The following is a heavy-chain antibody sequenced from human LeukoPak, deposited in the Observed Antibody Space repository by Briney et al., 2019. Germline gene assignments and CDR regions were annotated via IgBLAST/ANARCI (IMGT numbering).Heavy chain of an antibody. J-gene: IGHJ4*02. V-gene: IGHV1-18*01. CDR3: AGSRGYYDSSGYYYCAD. D-gene: IGHD3-22*01. Sequence: ASVKVSCKASGYTFTSYGISWVRQAPGQGLEWVGWISAYNGNTNYAQKLQGRVTMTTDTSTSTAYMELRSLRSNDTAVYYCAGSRGYYDSSGYYYCADWGQGTLVTVSS. CDR1: GYTFTSYG. CDR2: ISAYNGNT.